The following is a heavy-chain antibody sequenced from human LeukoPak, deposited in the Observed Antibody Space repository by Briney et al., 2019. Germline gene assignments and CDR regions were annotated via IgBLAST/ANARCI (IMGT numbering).Heavy chain of an antibody. Sequence: ASVKVSCKASGGTFSSYAISWVRRAPGQGLEWMGGIIPIFGTANYAQKFQGRVTITADESTSTAYMELSSLRSEDTAVYYCASPQDSSGSYYYYYYMDVWGKGTTVTVSS. CDR1: GGTFSSYA. J-gene: IGHJ6*03. CDR3: ASPQDSSGSYYYYYYMDV. D-gene: IGHD6-19*01. CDR2: IIPIFGTA. V-gene: IGHV1-69*13.